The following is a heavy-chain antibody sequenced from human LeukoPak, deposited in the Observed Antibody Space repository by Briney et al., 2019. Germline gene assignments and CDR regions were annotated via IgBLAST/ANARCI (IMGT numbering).Heavy chain of an antibody. V-gene: IGHV3-11*06. Sequence: SVKGRFTISRDKAKNSLHLQMNSLRAEDTAVYYCAITRDAYTSGDYWGQGTLVTVSS. D-gene: IGHD5-24*01. J-gene: IGHJ4*02. CDR3: AITRDAYTSGDY.